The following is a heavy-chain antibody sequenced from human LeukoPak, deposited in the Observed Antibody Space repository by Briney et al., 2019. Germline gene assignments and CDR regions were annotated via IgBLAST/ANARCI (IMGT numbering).Heavy chain of an antibody. J-gene: IGHJ4*02. Sequence: PSETLSLTCAVYGGSFSGYYWSWIRQPPGKGLEWIGEINHSGSTNYNPSLKSRVTISVDTSKNQFSLKLSSVTAEDTAVYYCARLTGNYGDYWGQGTLVTVSS. D-gene: IGHD3-10*01. V-gene: IGHV4-34*01. CDR3: ARLTGNYGDY. CDR2: INHSGST. CDR1: GGSFSGYY.